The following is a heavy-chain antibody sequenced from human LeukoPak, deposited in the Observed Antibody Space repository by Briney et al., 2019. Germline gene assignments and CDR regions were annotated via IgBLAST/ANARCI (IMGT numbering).Heavy chain of an antibody. V-gene: IGHV4-61*02. D-gene: IGHD3-9*01. Sequence: ASETLSLTCTVSGGSISSGSYYWSWIRQPAGKGLEWIGRIYSSGSTNYNPSLKSRVTISVDTSKNQFSLKLSSVTAADTAVYYCARGLLMNYDILTGYYPWGQGTLVTVSS. CDR1: GGSISSGSYY. CDR3: ARGLLMNYDILTGYYP. J-gene: IGHJ5*02. CDR2: IYSSGST.